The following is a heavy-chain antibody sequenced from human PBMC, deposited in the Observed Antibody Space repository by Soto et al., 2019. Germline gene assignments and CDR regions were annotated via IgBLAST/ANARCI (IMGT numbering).Heavy chain of an antibody. CDR1: GDSITSNSYF. J-gene: IGHJ4*02. V-gene: IGHV4-39*01. CDR2: IYYSGTT. Sequence: SETLSLTCTVSGDSITSNSYFWAWIRQPPGKGLEWIGSIYYSGTTYYNPSLKSRVTISVDRSKNQFSLKLSSVTAADTAVYYCARHFSVDYFNDWGQGPLGTV. CDR3: ARHFSVDYFND.